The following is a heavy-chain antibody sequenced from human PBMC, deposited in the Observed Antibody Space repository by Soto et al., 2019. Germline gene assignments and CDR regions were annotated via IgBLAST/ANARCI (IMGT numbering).Heavy chain of an antibody. Sequence: ASETLSLTCTVSGGSISSGGYYWSWIRQHPGKGLEWIGHIYYSGSTYYNPSLKSRVTISVDTSKNQFSLKLSSVTAADTAVYYCARSGYYYDSSGYYPFDYWGQGTLVTVSS. CDR1: GGSISSGGYY. CDR2: IYYSGST. CDR3: ARSGYYYDSSGYYPFDY. D-gene: IGHD3-22*01. V-gene: IGHV4-31*02. J-gene: IGHJ4*02.